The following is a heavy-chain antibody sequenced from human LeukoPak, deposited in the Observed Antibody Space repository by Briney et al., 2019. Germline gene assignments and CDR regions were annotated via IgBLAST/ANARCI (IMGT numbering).Heavy chain of an antibody. CDR1: GYTFTGYY. CDR2: IIPIFGTA. Sequence: GASVKVSCKASGYTFTGYYMHWVRQAPGQGLEWMGGIIPIFGTANYAQKFQGRVTITADESTSTAYMELSSLRSEDTAVYYCAREKGYGDLAFDIWGQGTMVTVSS. D-gene: IGHD4-17*01. CDR3: AREKGYGDLAFDI. J-gene: IGHJ3*02. V-gene: IGHV1-69*13.